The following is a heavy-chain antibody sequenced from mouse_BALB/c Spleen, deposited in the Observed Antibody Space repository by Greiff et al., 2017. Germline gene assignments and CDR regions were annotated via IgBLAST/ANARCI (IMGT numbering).Heavy chain of an antibody. CDR1: GFTFSDYY. CDR3: ARALGSSYDYYAMDY. CDR2: ISDGGSYT. J-gene: IGHJ4*01. D-gene: IGHD1-1*01. Sequence: EVQLVESGGGLVKPGGSLKLSCAASGFTFSDYYMYWVRQTPEKRLEWVATISDGGSYTYYSDSVKGRFTISRDNAKNNLYLQMSSLKSEDTAMYYCARALGSSYDYYAMDYWGQGTSVTVSS. V-gene: IGHV5-4*02.